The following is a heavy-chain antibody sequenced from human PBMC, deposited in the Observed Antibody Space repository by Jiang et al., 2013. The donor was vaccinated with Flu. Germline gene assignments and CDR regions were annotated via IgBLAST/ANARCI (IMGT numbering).Heavy chain of an antibody. CDR3: AKLYYDFWSGYYTDYYYYYGMDG. D-gene: IGHD3-3*01. Sequence: AISGSGGSTYYADSVKGRFTISRDNSKNTLYLQMNSLRAEDTAVYYCAKLYYDFWSGYYTDYYYYYGMDGLGPRDHGHRLL. CDR2: ISGSGGST. J-gene: IGHJ6*02. V-gene: IGHV3-23*01.